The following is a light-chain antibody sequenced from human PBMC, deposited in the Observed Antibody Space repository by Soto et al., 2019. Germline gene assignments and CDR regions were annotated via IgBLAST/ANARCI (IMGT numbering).Light chain of an antibody. J-gene: IGKJ5*01. Sequence: EIVMTQSPATLSVYPGERATLSCRASQSVTSNLAWYQQKHGQAPRLLIYGASTRATGIPARFSGSGSGTEFTLTISSLQSEDFAVYYCQQYNNWPPTFGQGTRLEIK. CDR3: QQYNNWPPT. V-gene: IGKV3-15*01. CDR2: GAS. CDR1: QSVTSN.